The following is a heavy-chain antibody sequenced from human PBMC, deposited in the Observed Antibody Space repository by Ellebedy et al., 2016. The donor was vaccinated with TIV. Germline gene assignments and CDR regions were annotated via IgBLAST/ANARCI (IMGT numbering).Heavy chain of an antibody. Sequence: ASVKVSXXVSGYTLTELSMHWVRQAPGKGLEWMGGFDPEDGETIYAQKFQGRVTMTEDTSTDTAYMELSSLRSEDTAVYYCATGGRDGYNWGEYFDYWGQGTLVTVSS. D-gene: IGHD5-24*01. CDR1: GYTLTELS. V-gene: IGHV1-24*01. CDR2: FDPEDGET. CDR3: ATGGRDGYNWGEYFDY. J-gene: IGHJ4*02.